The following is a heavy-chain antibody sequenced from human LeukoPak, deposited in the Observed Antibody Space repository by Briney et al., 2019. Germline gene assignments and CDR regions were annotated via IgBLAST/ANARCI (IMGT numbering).Heavy chain of an antibody. CDR2: IWYDGSNK. V-gene: IGHV3-33*01. J-gene: IGHJ6*02. D-gene: IGHD1-26*01. Sequence: GGSLRLSCAASGFTLSSYGMHWVRQAPGKGLEWVAVIWYDGSNKYYADFVKGRFTISRDNSKNTLYLQMNSLRAEDTAVYYCAREKWELLPIYYYGMDVWGQGTTVTVSS. CDR3: AREKWELLPIYYYGMDV. CDR1: GFTLSSYG.